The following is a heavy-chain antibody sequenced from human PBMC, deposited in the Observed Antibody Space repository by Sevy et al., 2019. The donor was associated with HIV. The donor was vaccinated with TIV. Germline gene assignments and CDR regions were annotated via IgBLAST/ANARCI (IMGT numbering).Heavy chain of an antibody. CDR1: GFTFRNYW. D-gene: IGHD3-3*01. Sequence: GGSLRLSCAASGFTFRNYWMHWVRQAPGKGLVSVSYIHTDGSSSYYADYVKGRFTISRDNAQNTLYLQMNSLRAEDTAVYYCARAGIVDFWSGYYGIDHWGQGTLVTVSS. V-gene: IGHV3-74*01. CDR2: IHTDGSSS. CDR3: ARAGIVDFWSGYYGIDH. J-gene: IGHJ4*02.